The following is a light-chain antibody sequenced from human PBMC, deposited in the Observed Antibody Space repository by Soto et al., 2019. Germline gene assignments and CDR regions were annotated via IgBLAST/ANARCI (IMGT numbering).Light chain of an antibody. CDR3: QQYNGWPLT. V-gene: IGKV3-15*01. CDR1: QSVSSN. J-gene: IGKJ2*01. CDR2: GAS. Sequence: IVMTQSPATLSVSPGERITLSCRASQSVSSNLAWYQQKPGQAPRLLIYGASTRATGIPARFSGSGSGTESTLTISSLQFEDFVVYYYQQYNGWPLTFGQGTKLEIK.